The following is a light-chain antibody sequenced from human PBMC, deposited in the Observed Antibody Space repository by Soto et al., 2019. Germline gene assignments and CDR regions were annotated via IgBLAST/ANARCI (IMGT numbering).Light chain of an antibody. CDR1: QSLLHSNGYNY. Sequence: DIVMTQSPLSLPVTPGEPASISCRSSQSLLHSNGYNYLDWYLQKPGQSPQLLIYLGSNRASAVPDRFSGSGSSTDFTLKNSRVEAEDVGVYYCRQALQTPRTFGGGTKVEIK. CDR2: LGS. V-gene: IGKV2-28*01. J-gene: IGKJ4*01. CDR3: RQALQTPRT.